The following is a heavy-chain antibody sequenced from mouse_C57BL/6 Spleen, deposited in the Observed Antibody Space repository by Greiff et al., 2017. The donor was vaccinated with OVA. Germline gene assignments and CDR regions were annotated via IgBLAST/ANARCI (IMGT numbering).Heavy chain of an antibody. CDR3: ARSCIYDREYYYAMDY. CDR1: GYTFTDYN. Sequence: VQLQQSGPELVKPGASVKIPCKASGYTFTDYNMDWVKQSHGKSLEWIGDINPNNGGTIYNQKFKGKATLTVDKSSSTAYMELRSLTSEDTAVYYCARSCIYDREYYYAMDYWGQGTSVTVSS. V-gene: IGHV1-18*01. CDR2: INPNNGGT. J-gene: IGHJ4*01. D-gene: IGHD2-12*01.